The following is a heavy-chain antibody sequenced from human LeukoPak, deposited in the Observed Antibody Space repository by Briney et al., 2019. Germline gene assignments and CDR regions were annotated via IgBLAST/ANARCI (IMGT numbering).Heavy chain of an antibody. CDR2: ISSNGGST. CDR1: GFTFSSHA. V-gene: IGHV3-64D*06. CDR3: VKDGRMATITYNDLFDY. J-gene: IGHJ4*02. Sequence: GGSLRLSCSASGFTFSSHAMHWVRQAPGKGQEYVSAISSNGGSTYYADSVKGRFTISRDNSKNTLYLQMSSLRAEDTAAYYCVKDGRMATITYNDLFDYWGQGTLVTVSS. D-gene: IGHD5-24*01.